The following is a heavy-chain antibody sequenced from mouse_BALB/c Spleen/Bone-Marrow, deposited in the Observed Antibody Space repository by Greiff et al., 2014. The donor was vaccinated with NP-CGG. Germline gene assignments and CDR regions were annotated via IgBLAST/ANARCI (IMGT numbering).Heavy chain of an antibody. Sequence: QVQLKESGPGLVAPSQSLSITCTVSGFSLTTYGVHWVRQPPGKGLEWLGVLWADGSTNYXXALMSRLSISKDNSKSQVFLKMNSLQTDDTAMYYCARITTATGAMDYWGQGTSVTVSS. V-gene: IGHV2-9*02. CDR2: LWADGST. CDR1: GFSLTTYG. CDR3: ARITTATGAMDY. J-gene: IGHJ4*01. D-gene: IGHD1-2*01.